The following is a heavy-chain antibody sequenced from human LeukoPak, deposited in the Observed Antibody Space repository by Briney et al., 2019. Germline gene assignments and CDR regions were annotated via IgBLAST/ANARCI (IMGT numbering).Heavy chain of an antibody. J-gene: IGHJ4*02. CDR3: AKDSAAAASLDY. D-gene: IGHD6-13*01. Sequence: GRSLRLSCAASGFTFSSYGMHWVRQAPGKGLEWVAVIWYDGSNKYYADSVKGRFTISRDNSKNTLYLQMNSLRAEDTAVYYRAKDSAAAASLDYWGQGTLVTGSS. CDR2: IWYDGSNK. CDR1: GFTFSSYG. V-gene: IGHV3-33*06.